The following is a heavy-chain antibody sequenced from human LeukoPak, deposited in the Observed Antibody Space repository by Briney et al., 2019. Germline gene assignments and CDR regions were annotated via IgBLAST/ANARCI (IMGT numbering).Heavy chain of an antibody. CDR3: AELGITMIGGV. V-gene: IGHV3-48*04. Sequence: GGSLRLSCAASGFNFNNYNMSWVRQAPGKGLEWVSYISSSGSTIYYAGSVKGRFTISRDNAKNSLYLQMNSLRAEDTAVYYCAELGITMIGGVWGKGTTVTISS. J-gene: IGHJ6*04. D-gene: IGHD3-10*02. CDR2: ISSSGSTI. CDR1: GFNFNNYN.